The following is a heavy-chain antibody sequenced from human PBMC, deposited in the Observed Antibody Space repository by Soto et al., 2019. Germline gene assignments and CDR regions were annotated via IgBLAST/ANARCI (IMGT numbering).Heavy chain of an antibody. CDR1: GDTFISSG. CDR3: ARIEYCSGGNCYSAFDI. V-gene: IGHV1-18*01. Sequence: VQSGAEVKKPGASVKVSCKASGDTFISSGISWVRQAPGQGLEWMGWISGYKGDTNYAQKFQGRVTLTTDTSTSTAHMELRSMTPGDTAIYYCARIEYCSGGNCYSAFDIWGQGTLVTVSS. CDR2: ISGYKGDT. D-gene: IGHD2-15*01. J-gene: IGHJ3*02.